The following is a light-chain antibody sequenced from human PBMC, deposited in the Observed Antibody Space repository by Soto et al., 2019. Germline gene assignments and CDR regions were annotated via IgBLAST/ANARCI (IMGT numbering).Light chain of an antibody. CDR1: SSDVVSYNL. Sequence: QSALTQPASVSGSPGQSIPIFCTGTSSDVVSYNLVSWYQQHPGKAPKLMICEGSKRPSGVSNRFSGSKSGNTASLTISGLQAEDEADYYCCSYAGSSTVVFGGGTKLTVL. CDR2: EGS. CDR3: CSYAGSSTVV. V-gene: IGLV2-23*01. J-gene: IGLJ2*01.